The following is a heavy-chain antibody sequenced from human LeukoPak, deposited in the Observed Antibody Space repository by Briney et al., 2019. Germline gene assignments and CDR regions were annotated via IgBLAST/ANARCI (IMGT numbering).Heavy chain of an antibody. D-gene: IGHD5-24*01. J-gene: IGHJ3*02. CDR2: ISGDGGST. V-gene: IGHV3-43*02. CDR3: AREGMATTNDAFGI. CDR1: GFTFDDYA. Sequence: GGSLRLSCAASGFTFDDYAMHWVRQAPGKGLEWVSLISGDGGSTYYADSVKGRFTISRDNSKNSLYLQMNSLRTEDTALYYCAREGMATTNDAFGIWGQGTMVTVSS.